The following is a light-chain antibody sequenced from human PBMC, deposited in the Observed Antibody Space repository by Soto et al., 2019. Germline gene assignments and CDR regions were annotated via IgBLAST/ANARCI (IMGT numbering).Light chain of an antibody. CDR3: QQYDKWPWT. Sequence: IVMTQSTAPLSLSPRGRPTLSCRASQTISGTLAWYQQKPGQAPRLLIHGASTRAPGFPARFSGSGSGTDFTLTISSLQSEDFAVYYCQQYDKWPWTVGQGTKVDIK. CDR2: GAS. J-gene: IGKJ1*01. CDR1: QTISGT. V-gene: IGKV3-15*01.